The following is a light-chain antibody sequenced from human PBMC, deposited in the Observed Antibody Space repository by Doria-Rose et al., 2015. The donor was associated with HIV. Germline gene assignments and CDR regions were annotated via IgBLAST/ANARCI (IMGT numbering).Light chain of an antibody. J-gene: IGKJ1*01. CDR2: AAS. V-gene: IGKV1-39*01. CDR3: QQTYSSPPWT. CDR1: QTVSTY. Sequence: SIGYRVTITCRASQTVSTYLNWFQQEPGKAPKLLIYAASRLQSGVPSRFSGSGSGTDFTLTISGLQPGDFATYYCQQTYSSPPWTCGQGTKGEMK.